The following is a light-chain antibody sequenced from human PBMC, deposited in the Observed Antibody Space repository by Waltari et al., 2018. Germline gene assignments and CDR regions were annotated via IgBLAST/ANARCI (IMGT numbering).Light chain of an antibody. J-gene: IGLJ3*02. CDR3: CSYAGSYTWV. CDR1: SSDIGGRGY. CDR2: DVN. V-gene: IGLV2-11*01. Sequence: QSALTQPRSVSGSPGQSVTISCTGSSSDIGGRGYVSWYQQHPGKAPKFMIYDVNKRPSGVPDRFSGSKSGSTASLTISGLQAEDEADYYCCSYAGSYTWVFGGGTKLTVL.